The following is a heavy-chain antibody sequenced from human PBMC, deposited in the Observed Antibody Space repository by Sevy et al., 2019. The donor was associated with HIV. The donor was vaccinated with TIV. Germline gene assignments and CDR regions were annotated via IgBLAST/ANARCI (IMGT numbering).Heavy chain of an antibody. CDR1: GFTFSDYY. V-gene: IGHV3-11*04. CDR2: ISSSGSAI. Sequence: GGSLRLSCAASGFTFSDYYMSWIRQAPGKGLEWISYISSSGSAIYYADSVKGRFTNSRDNAKNSLYLQMNSLRDEDAAVYYCARITGWRFDYWGQGTLVTVSS. J-gene: IGHJ4*02. D-gene: IGHD6-19*01. CDR3: ARITGWRFDY.